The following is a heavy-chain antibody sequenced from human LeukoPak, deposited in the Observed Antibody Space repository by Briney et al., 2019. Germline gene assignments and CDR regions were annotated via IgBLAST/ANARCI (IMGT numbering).Heavy chain of an antibody. D-gene: IGHD3-16*01. CDR3: ASSVWGIYNWGNYFAN. CDR2: IIPIFGTA. Sequence: SVKVSCKASGGTFSSYAISWVRQAPGQGLEWMGGIIPIFGTASYAQKFQGRVTITTDESTSTAYMELSSLRSEDTAVYYCASSVWGIYNWGNYFANGGKGTLVTVSS. V-gene: IGHV1-69*05. CDR1: GGTFSSYA. J-gene: IGHJ4*02.